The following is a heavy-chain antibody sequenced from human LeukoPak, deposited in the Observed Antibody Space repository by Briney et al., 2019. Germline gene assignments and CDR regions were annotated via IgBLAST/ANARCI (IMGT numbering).Heavy chain of an antibody. D-gene: IGHD3-22*01. CDR3: ASPYYDSSALRDIGY. CDR1: GFTFSDYY. V-gene: IGHV3-11*06. Sequence: PGGSLRLSCAASGFTFSDYYMSWIRQAPGKGLEWVSYISTTSSYTDYADSVRGRFTISRDNAKNLLYLQMNSLRAEDTAVYYCASPYYDSSALRDIGYWGQGTLVTVSS. CDR2: ISTTSSYT. J-gene: IGHJ4*02.